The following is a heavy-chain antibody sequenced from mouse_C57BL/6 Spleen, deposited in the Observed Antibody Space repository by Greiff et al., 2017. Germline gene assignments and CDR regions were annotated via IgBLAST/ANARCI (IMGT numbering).Heavy chain of an antibody. V-gene: IGHV3-8*01. Sequence: EVKLVESGPGLAKPSQTLSLTCSVTGYSITSDYWNWFRKFPGNKLEYMGYISYSGSTYYNPSLKSRISITRDTSKNQYYLQLNSVTTEDKATDYCARGRYYFDYWGQGTTLTVSS. CDR3: ARGRYYFDY. J-gene: IGHJ2*01. CDR2: ISYSGST. CDR1: GYSITSDY.